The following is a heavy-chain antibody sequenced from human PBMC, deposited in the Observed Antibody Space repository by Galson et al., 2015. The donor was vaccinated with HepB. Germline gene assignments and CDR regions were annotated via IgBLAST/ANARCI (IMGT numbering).Heavy chain of an antibody. J-gene: IGHJ3*02. CDR1: GFNFQSSS. V-gene: IGHV3-48*02. CDR2: ITSRGTFI. D-gene: IGHD5-18*01. Sequence: SLRLSCAASGFNFQSSSMNWVRQAPGKGLEWVSYITSRGTFIAYADSVKGRFTISRDNVKNSLYLQIMSLRDEDTAVYHCARDTASAFDIWGQGTMVTVSS. CDR3: ARDTASAFDI.